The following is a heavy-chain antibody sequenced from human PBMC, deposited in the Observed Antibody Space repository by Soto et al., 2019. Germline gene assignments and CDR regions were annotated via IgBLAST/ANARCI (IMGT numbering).Heavy chain of an antibody. CDR2: FTYSGTT. Sequence: SETLSLTCTFSGCSISGSYWGLIRQLPGKGLEWIAYFTYSGTTNYNPSLKSRVTISVDTSKNQFFLKLGSVTTADTAIYYCARDHRHCSGGSCYLWEYWGQGALVTVSS. CDR1: GCSISGSY. V-gene: IGHV4-59*01. CDR3: ARDHRHCSGGSCYLWEY. J-gene: IGHJ4*02. D-gene: IGHD2-15*01.